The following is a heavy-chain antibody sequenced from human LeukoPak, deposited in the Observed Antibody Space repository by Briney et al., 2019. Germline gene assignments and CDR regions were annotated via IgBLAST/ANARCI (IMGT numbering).Heavy chain of an antibody. CDR3: ARFSDYGDCFDY. CDR1: GYTFTGYY. Sequence: ASVKVSCKASGYTFTGYYMHRVRQAPGQGLEWMGWINPNSGGTNYAQKFQGRVTMTRDTSISTAYMELSRLRSDDTAVYYCARFSDYGDCFDYWGQGTLVTVSS. D-gene: IGHD4-17*01. J-gene: IGHJ4*02. CDR2: INPNSGGT. V-gene: IGHV1-2*02.